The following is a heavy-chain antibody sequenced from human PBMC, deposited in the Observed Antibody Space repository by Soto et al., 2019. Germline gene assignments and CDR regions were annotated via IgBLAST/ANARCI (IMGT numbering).Heavy chain of an antibody. CDR1: GGTFSSYA. V-gene: IGHV1-69*13. J-gene: IGHJ5*02. CDR3: ARVNYYDSSGFLGINWFDP. CDR2: IIPIFGTA. Sequence: SVKVSCKASGGTFSSYAISWVRQAPGQGLEWMGGIIPIFGTANYAQKFQGRVTITADESTSTAYMELSSLRSEDTAVYYCARVNYYDSSGFLGINWFDPWGQGTLVTVSS. D-gene: IGHD3-22*01.